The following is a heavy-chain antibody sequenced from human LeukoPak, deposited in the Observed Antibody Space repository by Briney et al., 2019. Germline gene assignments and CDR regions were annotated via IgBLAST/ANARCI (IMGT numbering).Heavy chain of an antibody. CDR2: IYSGGST. V-gene: IGHV3-53*01. CDR3: ARESAGPDY. J-gene: IGHJ4*02. D-gene: IGHD6-13*01. CDR1: GVTLSSNY. Sequence: PGGSLRLSSAASGVTLSSNYMSWVRQTPGKGLEWVSVIYSGGSTYYADSVKGRFTISRDNSKNTLYLQMNSLRAEDTAVYYCARESAGPDYWGQGTLVTVSS.